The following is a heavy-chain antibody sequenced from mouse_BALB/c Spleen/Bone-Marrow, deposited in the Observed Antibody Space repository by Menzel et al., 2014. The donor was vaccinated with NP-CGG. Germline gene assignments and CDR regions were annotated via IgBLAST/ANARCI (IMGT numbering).Heavy chain of an antibody. CDR3: ARDRGLTYFDY. J-gene: IGHJ2*01. V-gene: IGHV7-3*02. Sequence: DVMLVESGGGLVQPGDSLRLSCATSGFTFTDYYMNWVRQPPGKALEWLGFIRNKANGYTTEYSASVKGRFTISRDNSQSILYPQMNTLRAEDSATYYCARDRGLTYFDYWGQGTTLTVSS. D-gene: IGHD2-4*01. CDR1: GFTFTDYY. CDR2: IRNKANGYTT.